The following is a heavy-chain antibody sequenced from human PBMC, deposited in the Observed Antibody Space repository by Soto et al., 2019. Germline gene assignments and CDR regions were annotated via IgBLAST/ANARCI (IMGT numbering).Heavy chain of an antibody. CDR3: ARATPDYGGSASGWFDP. CDR2: IYYSGST. V-gene: IGHV4-38-2*01. D-gene: IGHD4-17*01. Sequence: SETLSLTCAVSGYFMTNGNYWGWIRQPPGKGLEWIGYIYYSGSTYYNPSLKSRVTISVDTSKNQFSLKLSSVTAADTAVYYCARATPDYGGSASGWFDPWGQGTLVTVSS. CDR1: GYFMTNGNY. J-gene: IGHJ5*02.